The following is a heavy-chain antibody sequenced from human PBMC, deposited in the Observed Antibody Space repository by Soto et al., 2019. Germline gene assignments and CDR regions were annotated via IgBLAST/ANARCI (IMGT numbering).Heavy chain of an antibody. CDR3: AHKVTADLNARVFDS. J-gene: IGHJ4*02. V-gene: IGHV2-5*02. Sequence: QITLKESGPTLVQPTQTLTLTCSLSGFSVTTHGVGVGWIRQPPGKALEWLAVVYWDDDNRYRPSLKSRVTFTSDISKNQVVFTMANMDPVDTATYYCAHKVTADLNARVFDSWAQGTLVTVSS. CDR1: GFSVTTHGVG. CDR2: VYWDDDN.